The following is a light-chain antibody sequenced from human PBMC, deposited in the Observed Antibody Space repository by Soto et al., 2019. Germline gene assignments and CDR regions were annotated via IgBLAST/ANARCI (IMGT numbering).Light chain of an antibody. J-gene: IGLJ3*02. Sequence: QSVLTQPPSASGTPGQRVTIACSGSSSNIGSTTAKWYQQLPGTAPKLLIYNNNQRPSGGPDRFSGSKSGTSASLAISGLQSEDEADYYCAAWDDSLNGVVFGGGTKLTVL. CDR2: NNN. CDR1: SSNIGSTT. V-gene: IGLV1-44*01. CDR3: AAWDDSLNGVV.